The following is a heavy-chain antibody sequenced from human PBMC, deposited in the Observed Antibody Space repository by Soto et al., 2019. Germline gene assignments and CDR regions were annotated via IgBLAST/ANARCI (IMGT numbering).Heavy chain of an antibody. CDR2: IYYSGST. CDR3: ARDKYSTWMDV. D-gene: IGHD2-21*01. V-gene: IGHV4-59*01. CDR1: GGSISSYY. J-gene: IGHJ6*02. Sequence: PSETLSLTCTVSGGSISSYYWSWIRQPPGKGLEWIGYIYYSGSTNYNPSLKSRVTISVDTSKNQFSLKLSSVTVADTAVYYCARDKYSTWMDVWGQGTTVTVSS.